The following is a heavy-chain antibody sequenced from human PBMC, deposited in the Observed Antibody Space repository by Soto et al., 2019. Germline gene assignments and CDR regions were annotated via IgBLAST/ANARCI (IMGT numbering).Heavy chain of an antibody. J-gene: IGHJ6*02. Sequence: VGSLRLSCAASGFTFNTYNMNWVRQAPGKGLEWVSSISSSSTYIFYADSVRGRFTISRDNAENPLYLQMSSLRAEDTAVYYCARDLNKWASKAQLSTAGMDVWGQGTTVTVSS. CDR3: ARDLNKWASKAQLSTAGMDV. CDR1: GFTFNTYN. CDR2: ISSSSTYI. D-gene: IGHD2-2*01. V-gene: IGHV3-21*01.